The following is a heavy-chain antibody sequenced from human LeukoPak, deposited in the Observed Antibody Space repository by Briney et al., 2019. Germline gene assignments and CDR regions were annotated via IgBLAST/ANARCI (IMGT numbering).Heavy chain of an antibody. Sequence: GGSLRLSCAASGFTFSSYAMSWIRQAPGKGLEWVSAISGSGGSTYYADSVKGRFTISRDNAKNSLYLQMNSLRAEDTAVYYCARDLRGYSYGPDDYWGQGTLVTVSS. V-gene: IGHV3-23*01. CDR1: GFTFSSYA. CDR2: ISGSGGST. D-gene: IGHD5-18*01. J-gene: IGHJ4*02. CDR3: ARDLRGYSYGPDDY.